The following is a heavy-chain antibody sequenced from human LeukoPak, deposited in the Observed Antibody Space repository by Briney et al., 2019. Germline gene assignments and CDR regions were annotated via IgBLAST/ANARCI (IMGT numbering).Heavy chain of an antibody. D-gene: IGHD3-10*01. J-gene: IGHJ6*03. CDR3: ARGRFDYGSGSYYLYYYYMDV. V-gene: IGHV4-34*01. CDR2: INHSGST. Sequence: PSETLSLTCAVYGGSFSGYYWSWIRQPPGKGLEWIGEINHSGSTNYNPSLKSRVTISVDTSKNQFSLKLSSVTAADTAAYYCARGRFDYGSGSYYLYYYYMDVWGKGTTVTVSS. CDR1: GGSFSGYY.